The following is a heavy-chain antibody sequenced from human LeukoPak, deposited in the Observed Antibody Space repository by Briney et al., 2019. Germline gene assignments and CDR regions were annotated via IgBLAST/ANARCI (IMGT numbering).Heavy chain of an antibody. D-gene: IGHD3-22*01. V-gene: IGHV1-69*04. CDR1: GGTFSSYA. CDR3: AFLYYYDSSGPGAFDI. CDR2: IIPILGIA. Sequence: SVKVSCKASGGTFSSYAIRWVRQAPGQGLEWMGRIIPILGIANYAQKFQGRVTITADKSTSTAYMELSSLRSEDTAVYYCAFLYYYDSSGPGAFDIWGQGTMVTVSS. J-gene: IGHJ3*02.